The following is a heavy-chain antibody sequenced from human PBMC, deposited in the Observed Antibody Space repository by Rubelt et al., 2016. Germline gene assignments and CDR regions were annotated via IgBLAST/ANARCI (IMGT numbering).Heavy chain of an antibody. CDR2: IWYDGSNK. J-gene: IGHJ3*02. Sequence: QVQLVESGGGVVQPGRSLRLSCAASGFTFSSYGMHWVRQAPGKGLEWVAVIWYDGSNKYYADSVKGRFTIARSNSKNTLYWQMNSLRGEDTAVYYCARDRAGSSSWYPVFGAFDIWGQGTMVTVSS. D-gene: IGHD6-13*01. CDR1: GFTFSSYG. CDR3: ARDRAGSSSWYPVFGAFDI. V-gene: IGHV3-33*01.